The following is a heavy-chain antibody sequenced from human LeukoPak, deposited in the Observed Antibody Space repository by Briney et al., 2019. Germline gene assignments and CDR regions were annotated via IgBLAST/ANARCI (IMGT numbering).Heavy chain of an antibody. CDR2: IYYSGIT. CDR3: AMTNSSGLTYP. CDR1: GGSISSHY. Sequence: SETLSLTCAVSGGSISSHYWSWIRQPPGKGLEWIGYIYYSGITNYNPSLKSRVTISLGTSKNQFSLKLSSVTAADTAVYYCAMTNSSGLTYPWGQGTLVTVSS. V-gene: IGHV4-59*11. J-gene: IGHJ5*02. D-gene: IGHD6-19*01.